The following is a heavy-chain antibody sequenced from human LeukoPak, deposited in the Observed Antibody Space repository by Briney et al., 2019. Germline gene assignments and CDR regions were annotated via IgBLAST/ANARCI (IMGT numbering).Heavy chain of an antibody. CDR2: ISGSGGST. Sequence: PGGSLRPSCAASGFTFSSYAMSWVRQAPGKGLEWVSAISGSGGSTYYADSVKGRFTISRDNSKNTLYLQMNSLRAEDTAVYYCANSRQWLATGNFDYWGQGTLVTVSS. D-gene: IGHD6-19*01. CDR1: GFTFSSYA. J-gene: IGHJ4*02. V-gene: IGHV3-23*01. CDR3: ANSRQWLATGNFDY.